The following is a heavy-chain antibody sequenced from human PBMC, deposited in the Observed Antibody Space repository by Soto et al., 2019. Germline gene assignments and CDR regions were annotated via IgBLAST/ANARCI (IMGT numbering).Heavy chain of an antibody. J-gene: IGHJ4*02. V-gene: IGHV4-34*01. CDR3: ARGQEGVVATH. CDR1: GGSLSGYY. Sequence: QVQLQQWGAGLLKPSETLSLNCAVTGGSLSGYYWSWIRQAPGKGLERIGEVKDGGHTNYSPSLRGRVTISSDTSNNQFSLRLNSVTAADTGVYYCARGQEGVVATHWDQGSLVTVSS. D-gene: IGHD5-12*01. CDR2: VKDGGHT.